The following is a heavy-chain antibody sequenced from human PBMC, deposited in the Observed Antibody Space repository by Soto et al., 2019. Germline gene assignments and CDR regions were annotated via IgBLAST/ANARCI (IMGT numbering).Heavy chain of an antibody. D-gene: IGHD3-10*01. CDR2: IRTKNNDYAT. CDR3: LIRGAKYKDAWFDP. J-gene: IGHJ5*02. V-gene: IGHV3-73*02. Sequence: EVQLVESGGGLVRPGGSLTLSCAASGFTFSGSAMHWVRQASGKGLEWVGRIRTKNNDYATAYAASVEGRFTISRDDSKSTAYLQMNSLKTEDTAVYFCLIRGAKYKDAWFDPWGQGTLVTVSS. CDR1: GFTFSGSA.